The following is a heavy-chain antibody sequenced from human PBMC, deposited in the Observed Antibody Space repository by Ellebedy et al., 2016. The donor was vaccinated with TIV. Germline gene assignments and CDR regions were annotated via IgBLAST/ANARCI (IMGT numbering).Heavy chain of an antibody. J-gene: IGHJ5*02. CDR1: GFSFSSFG. V-gene: IGHV3-21*01. Sequence: PGGSLRLSCAASGFSFSSFGMHWVRQAPGQGLEWVSSISSTSSNIYYAGSVKGRFTISRDNANNSLYLQMNSLRAEDTAVYYCARDFRPVVVERWFDPWGQGTPVTVSS. CDR3: ARDFRPVVVERWFDP. CDR2: ISSTSSNI. D-gene: IGHD2-21*01.